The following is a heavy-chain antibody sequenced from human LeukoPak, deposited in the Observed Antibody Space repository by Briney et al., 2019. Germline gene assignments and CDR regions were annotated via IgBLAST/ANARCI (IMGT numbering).Heavy chain of an antibody. Sequence: GASVKVSCKASGYTFTSYDINWVRQATGQGLEWMGWMNPNSGNTGYAQKFQGRVTMTRNTSISTAYMELSSLRSEDTAVYYCARGFNGYDILTGYHLYGMDVWGQGTTVTVSS. J-gene: IGHJ6*02. V-gene: IGHV1-8*01. D-gene: IGHD3-9*01. CDR1: GYTFTSYD. CDR2: MNPNSGNT. CDR3: ARGFNGYDILTGYHLYGMDV.